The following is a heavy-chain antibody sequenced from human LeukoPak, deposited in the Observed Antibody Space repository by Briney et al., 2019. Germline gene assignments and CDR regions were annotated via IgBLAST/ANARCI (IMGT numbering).Heavy chain of an antibody. V-gene: IGHV3-74*01. D-gene: IGHD6-19*01. Sequence: GGSLRLSCAASGFTFGSHWMHWVRQAPGRGLGWLSRINSDGISTNYADSVKARFTISRDNAKSTLYLQMNSLRAEDTGVYYCARGDSEGSSAIDYWGQGTLVTVSS. CDR2: INSDGIST. CDR1: GFTFGSHW. J-gene: IGHJ4*02. CDR3: ARGDSEGSSAIDY.